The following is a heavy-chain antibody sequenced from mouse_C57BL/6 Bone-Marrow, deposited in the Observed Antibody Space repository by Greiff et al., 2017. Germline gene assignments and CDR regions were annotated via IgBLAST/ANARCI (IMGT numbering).Heavy chain of an antibody. CDR3: ASRIYYDYEGFAY. Sequence: QVQLKQPGAELVKPGASVKLSCKASGYTFTSYWMHWVKQRPGQGLEWIGMIHPNSGSTNYNEKFKSKATLTVDKSSSTAYMQLSSLTSEDSAVYYGASRIYYDYEGFAYWGQGTLVTVSA. D-gene: IGHD2-4*01. V-gene: IGHV1-64*01. CDR2: IHPNSGST. J-gene: IGHJ3*01. CDR1: GYTFTSYW.